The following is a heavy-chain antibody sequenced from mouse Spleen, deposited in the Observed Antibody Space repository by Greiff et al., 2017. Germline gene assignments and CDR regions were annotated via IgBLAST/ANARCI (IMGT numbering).Heavy chain of an antibody. Sequence: QVQLQQSGAELAKPGASVKMSCKASGYTFTSYWMHWVKQRPGQGLEWIGYINPSTGYTEYNQKFKDKATLTADKSSSTAYMQLSSLTSEDSAVYYCAREGVRIAYWGQGTLVTVSA. CDR2: INPSTGYT. D-gene: IGHD2-14*01. CDR1: GYTFTSYW. J-gene: IGHJ3*01. V-gene: IGHV1-7*01. CDR3: AREGVRIAY.